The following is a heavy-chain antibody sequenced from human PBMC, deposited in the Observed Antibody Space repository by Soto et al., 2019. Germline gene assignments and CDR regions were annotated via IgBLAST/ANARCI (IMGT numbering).Heavy chain of an antibody. D-gene: IGHD3-10*01. CDR3: ARSSRADNWFDP. CDR1: GGSISSSNW. Sequence: SETLSLTCAVSGGSISSSNWWSWVRQPPGKGLEWIGEIYHSGSTNYNPSLKSRVTISVDKSKNQFSLKLSSVTAADTDVYYCARSSRADNWFDPWGQGTLVTVSS. J-gene: IGHJ5*02. V-gene: IGHV4-4*02. CDR2: IYHSGST.